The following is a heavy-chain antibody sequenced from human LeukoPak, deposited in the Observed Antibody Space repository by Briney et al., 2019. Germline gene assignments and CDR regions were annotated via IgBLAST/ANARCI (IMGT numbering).Heavy chain of an antibody. CDR3: ATSVRYSSGWRDAFDI. D-gene: IGHD6-19*01. V-gene: IGHV3-64*04. CDR2: ISSNGYST. J-gene: IGHJ3*02. CDR1: GFTFSDYA. Sequence: GGSLRLSCSASGFTFSDYAMYWVRQAPGEGLEYVSAISSNGYSTYYGDSVKGRFTISRDNSKNTLYLQMNSLRAEDTAVYYCATSVRYSSGWRDAFDIWGQGTMVTVSS.